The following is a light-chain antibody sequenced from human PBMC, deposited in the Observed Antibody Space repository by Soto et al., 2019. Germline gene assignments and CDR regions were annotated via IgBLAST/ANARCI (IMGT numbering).Light chain of an antibody. CDR2: VDS. J-gene: IGLJ1*01. CDR3: QVWDNISDHYV. CDR1: NIEGKS. V-gene: IGLV3-21*02. Sequence: SYELTQPPSVSVAPGQTARITCGGNNIEGKSVHWYQQRPGQAPVLVIYVDSDRPSGIPDRFSASTSGNTAALTISRVEAGDEADYYCQVWDNISDHYVFGSGTKVTVL.